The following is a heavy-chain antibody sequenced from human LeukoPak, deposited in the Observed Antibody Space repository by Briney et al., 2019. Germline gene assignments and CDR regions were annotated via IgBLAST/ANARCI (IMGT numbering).Heavy chain of an antibody. D-gene: IGHD5-18*01. V-gene: IGHV4-59*01. CDR1: GGFISSYY. J-gene: IGHJ3*02. Sequence: PSETPSLTCTVSGGFISSYYWSWIRQPPRERLQWIGYIYYSGSTSYNPSLKSRVTISVDTSKNQISLKLSSVTAADTAVYYCARDLGVMVRAFDIWGQGTMVTVSS. CDR2: IYYSGST. CDR3: ARDLGVMVRAFDI.